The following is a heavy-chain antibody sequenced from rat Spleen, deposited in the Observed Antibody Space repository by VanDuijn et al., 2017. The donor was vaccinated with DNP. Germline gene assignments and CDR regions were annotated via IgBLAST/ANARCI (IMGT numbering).Heavy chain of an antibody. J-gene: IGHJ4*01. CDR2: IWNTGGT. D-gene: IGHD1-11*01. V-gene: IGHV2-41*01. CDR1: GFSLTSYN. Sequence: QVQLKESGPGLVQPSQTLSLTCTVAGFSLTSYNVHWVRQPPGKGLEWMGVIWNTGGTRYNSALKSRLSISKDTSKSQVFLKINSLQTEDTATYYCARVLRYAMDAWGQGTSVTVSS. CDR3: ARVLRYAMDA.